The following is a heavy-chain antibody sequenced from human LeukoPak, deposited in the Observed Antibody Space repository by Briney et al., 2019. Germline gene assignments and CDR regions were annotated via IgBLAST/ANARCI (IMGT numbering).Heavy chain of an antibody. D-gene: IGHD6-13*01. Sequence: GGSLRLSCAASGFTFSSYAMSWFRQAPGKGLEWVGFIRSKAYGGTTEYAASVKGRFTISRDDSKSIAYLQMNSLKTEDTAVYYCTRGHSSSWFTSWFDPWGQGTLVTVSS. V-gene: IGHV3-49*03. J-gene: IGHJ5*02. CDR1: GFTFSSYA. CDR2: IRSKAYGGTT. CDR3: TRGHSSSWFTSWFDP.